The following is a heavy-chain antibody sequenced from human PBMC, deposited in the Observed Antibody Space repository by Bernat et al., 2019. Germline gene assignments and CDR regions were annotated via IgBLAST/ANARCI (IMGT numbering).Heavy chain of an antibody. V-gene: IGHV3-30*18. CDR1: GFTFSSYG. CDR2: TSYDGSNK. CDR3: AKPGAPYYDSSGYYY. Sequence: QVQLVESGGGVVQPGRSLRLSCAASGFTFSSYGMHWVRQAPGKGLEWVAVTSYDGSNKYYADSVKGRFTISRDNSKNTLYLQMNSLRAEDTAVYYCAKPGAPYYDSSGYYYWGQGTLVTVSS. J-gene: IGHJ4*02. D-gene: IGHD3-22*01.